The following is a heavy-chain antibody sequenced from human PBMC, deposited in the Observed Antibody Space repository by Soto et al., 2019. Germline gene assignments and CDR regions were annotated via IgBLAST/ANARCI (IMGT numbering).Heavy chain of an antibody. V-gene: IGHV3-30*18. J-gene: IGHJ6*02. CDR2: ISYDGSNK. Sequence: PGGSLRLSCAASGFTFSSYGMHWVRQAPGKGLEWVAVISYDGSNKYYADSVKGRFTISRDNSKNTLYLQMNSLRAEDTAVYYCAKDPPITKNPTGMDVWGQGTRVTVSS. CDR1: GFTFSSYG. D-gene: IGHD3-10*01. CDR3: AKDPPITKNPTGMDV.